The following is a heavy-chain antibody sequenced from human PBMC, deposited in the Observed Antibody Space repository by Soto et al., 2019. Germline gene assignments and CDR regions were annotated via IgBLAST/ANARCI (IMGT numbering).Heavy chain of an antibody. CDR1: GYTFTSYA. V-gene: IGHV1-3*01. CDR2: INAGNGNT. CDR3: ARGVLRYDFWSGYPGSFDY. D-gene: IGHD3-3*01. J-gene: IGHJ4*02. Sequence: ASVKFSCKASGYTFTSYAMHWVRQAPGQRLEWMGWINAGNGNTKYSQKFQGRVTITRDTSASTAYMELSSLRSEDTAVYYCARGVLRYDFWSGYPGSFDYWGQGTLVPVSS.